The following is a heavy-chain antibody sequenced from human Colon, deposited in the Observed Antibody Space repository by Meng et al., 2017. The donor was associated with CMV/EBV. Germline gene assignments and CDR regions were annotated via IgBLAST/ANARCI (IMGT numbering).Heavy chain of an antibody. CDR1: GFTVSSNY. Sequence: GESLKISCATSGFTVSSNYMSWVRQAPGKGLEWVSVIYSGGNTHYADSVKGRFTISRDSSKNTVFLQMNSLRVEDTAVYYCASEGSSSYFDYWGQGTLVTVSS. D-gene: IGHD6-6*01. CDR2: IYSGGNT. CDR3: ASEGSSSYFDY. J-gene: IGHJ4*02. V-gene: IGHV3-53*01.